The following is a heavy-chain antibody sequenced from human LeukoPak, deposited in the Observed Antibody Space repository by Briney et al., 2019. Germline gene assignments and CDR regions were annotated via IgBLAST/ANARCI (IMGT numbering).Heavy chain of an antibody. V-gene: IGHV4-39*01. Sequence: SETLSLTCTVSGGSINSNSHHWGWIRQPPGKGLEWIGSMYYNGSTYYNPSLKSRVTISVDTSKNQFSLKLSSVTAADTAVYYCARQREPFDYWGQGTLVTVSS. D-gene: IGHD1-14*01. CDR2: MYYNGST. CDR3: ARQREPFDY. CDR1: GGSINSNSHH. J-gene: IGHJ4*02.